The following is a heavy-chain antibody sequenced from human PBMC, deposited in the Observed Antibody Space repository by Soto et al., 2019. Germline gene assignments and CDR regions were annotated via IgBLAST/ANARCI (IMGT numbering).Heavy chain of an antibody. D-gene: IGHD3-22*01. V-gene: IGHV4-59*01. J-gene: IGHJ4*02. CDR2: IYYSGST. Sequence: SETLSLTCTVSGGSISSYYWSWIRQPPGKGLEWIGYIYYSGSTNYNPSLKSRVTISVDTSKNQFSLKLSSVTAADTAVYYCARGYKGYYDSSGYYHFDYWGQGPRSPSPQ. CDR1: GGSISSYY. CDR3: ARGYKGYYDSSGYYHFDY.